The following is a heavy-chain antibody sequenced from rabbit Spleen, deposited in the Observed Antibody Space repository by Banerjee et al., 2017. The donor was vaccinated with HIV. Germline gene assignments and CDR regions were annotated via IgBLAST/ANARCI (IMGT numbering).Heavy chain of an antibody. Sequence: QEQLVESGGGLVQPGGSLKLSCKASGFDFSSYGVSWVRQAPGKGLEWIGCINTATGKDVYASWAKGRFTISKTSSTTVTLQMTSLSAADTATYLCWRGWAGSNYSGLWGPGTLVTVS. CDR2: INTATGKD. V-gene: IGHV1S45*01. D-gene: IGHD8-1*01. J-gene: IGHJ6*01. CDR1: GFDFSSYG. CDR3: WRGWAGSNYSGL.